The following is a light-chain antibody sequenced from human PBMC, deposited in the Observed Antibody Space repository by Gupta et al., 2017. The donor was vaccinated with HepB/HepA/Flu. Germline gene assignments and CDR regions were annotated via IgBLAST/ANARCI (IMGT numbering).Light chain of an antibody. CDR3: ASWDDSLSGVV. CDR1: SSNIGGNT. Sequence: SVLTPPPSASWPPGQRVTISCSGSSSNIGGNTVPWYQQLPGTAPKFLINSKNQRPSGVPERFSGSKSGTSASLAISGLQSEDEAEYHCASWDDSLSGVVFGGGTKLTVL. V-gene: IGLV1-44*01. J-gene: IGLJ3*02. CDR2: SKN.